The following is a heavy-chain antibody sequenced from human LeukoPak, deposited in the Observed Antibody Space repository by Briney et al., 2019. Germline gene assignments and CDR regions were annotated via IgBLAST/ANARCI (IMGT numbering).Heavy chain of an antibody. D-gene: IGHD7-27*01. Sequence: GGSLRLSCAASGFTFSSYAMSWVRQAPGKGLEWVSAISGSGGSTYYADSVKGPFTISRDNSKNTLYLQMNSARAEDTAVYYCAKGESVPGDFDYWGQGTMVTVSS. CDR2: ISGSGGST. CDR3: AKGESVPGDFDY. V-gene: IGHV3-23*01. CDR1: GFTFSSYA. J-gene: IGHJ4*02.